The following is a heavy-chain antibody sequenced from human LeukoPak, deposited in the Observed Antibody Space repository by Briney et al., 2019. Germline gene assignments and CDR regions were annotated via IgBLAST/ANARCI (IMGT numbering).Heavy chain of an antibody. CDR2: ISYDGSNK. CDR1: GFTFSSYA. CDR3: ARDPVSSGSFDY. V-gene: IGHV3-30*04. Sequence: PGGSLRLSCAASGFTFSSYAMHWVRQAPGKGLEWVAVISYDGSNKYYADSVKGRFTISRDNSKNTLYLQMNSLRAEDTAVYYCARDPVSSGSFDYWGQGTLVTVSS. J-gene: IGHJ4*02. D-gene: IGHD3-22*01.